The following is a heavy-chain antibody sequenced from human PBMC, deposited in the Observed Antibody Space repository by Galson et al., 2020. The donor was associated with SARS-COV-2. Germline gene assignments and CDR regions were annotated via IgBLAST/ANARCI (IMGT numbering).Heavy chain of an antibody. CDR3: ARRRAGFGSGTYYKRGAFDI. V-gene: IGHV4-39*07. J-gene: IGHJ3*02. CDR1: DGSISSSSYY. CDR2: IYHTGST. D-gene: IGHD3-10*01. Sequence: ASETLSLTCTVSDGSISSSSYYWGWIRQPPGKGLEWIGSIYHTGSTYYNSSLESRVTISLDTSKKKFSLTLNSVTAADTAVYYCARRRAGFGSGTYYKRGAFDIWGPGTMVTVSS.